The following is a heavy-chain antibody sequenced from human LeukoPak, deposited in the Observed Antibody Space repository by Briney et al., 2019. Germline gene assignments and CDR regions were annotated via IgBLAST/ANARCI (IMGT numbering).Heavy chain of an antibody. J-gene: IGHJ5*02. V-gene: IGHV4-34*01. CDR1: GGSFSGYY. Sequence: PSETLSLTCAVYGGSFSGYYWSWIRQPPGKGLEWIGEINHSGSTNYNPSLKSRVTISVDTSKNQFSLKLSSVTAADTAVYYCARERRSSSSDWFDPWGQGTLVTVSS. CDR2: INHSGST. CDR3: ARERRSSSSDWFDP. D-gene: IGHD6-6*01.